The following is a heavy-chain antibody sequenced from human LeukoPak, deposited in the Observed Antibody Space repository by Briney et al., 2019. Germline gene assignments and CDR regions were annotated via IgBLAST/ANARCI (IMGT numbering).Heavy chain of an antibody. CDR2: ISYDGSKK. Sequence: GGSLRLSCAASGFSFSIYGIHWVRQAPGKGLEWVAFISYDGSKKDYADSVKGRFTISRDNSKNTLYLQMNRLKSEDTATYHCAKGATEYYYDSSGYFKYWGQGTLVTVSS. CDR3: AKGATEYYYDSSGYFKY. J-gene: IGHJ4*02. CDR1: GFSFSIYG. D-gene: IGHD3-22*01. V-gene: IGHV3-30*18.